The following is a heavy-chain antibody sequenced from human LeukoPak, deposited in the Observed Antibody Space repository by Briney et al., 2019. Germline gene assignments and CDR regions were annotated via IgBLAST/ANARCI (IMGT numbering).Heavy chain of an antibody. CDR1: GFTFSTCA. CDR2: ISGGGRST. CDR3: ARERYFDY. Sequence: GGSLRLSCTASGFTFSTCAMSWVRQAPGKGLEWVSTISGGGRSTDYVDSVKGHFTISRDNSKNTLYLQMNSLRAEDTAVYYCARERYFDYWGQGTLVTVSS. V-gene: IGHV3-23*01. J-gene: IGHJ4*02.